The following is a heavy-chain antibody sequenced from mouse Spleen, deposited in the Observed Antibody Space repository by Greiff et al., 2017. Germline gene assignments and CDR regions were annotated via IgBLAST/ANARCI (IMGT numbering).Heavy chain of an antibody. D-gene: IGHD1-1*01. CDR1: GYAFSSSW. V-gene: IGHV1-82*01. CDR3: ARGYYGSIPDYFAY. CDR2: IYPGDGDT. J-gene: IGHJ2*01. Sequence: VQLQESGPELVKPGASVKISCKASGYAFSSSWMNWVKQRPGKGLEWIGRIYPGDGDTNYNGKFKGKATLTADKSSSTAYMQLSSLTSEDSAVYFCARGYYGSIPDYFAYWGQGTTLTVSS.